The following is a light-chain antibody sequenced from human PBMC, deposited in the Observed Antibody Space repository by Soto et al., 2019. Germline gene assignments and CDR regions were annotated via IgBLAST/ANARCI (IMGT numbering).Light chain of an antibody. CDR2: DAS. CDR1: QTVSSY. J-gene: IGKJ5*01. V-gene: IGKV3-11*01. CDR3: QHRMNWPLT. Sequence: EIVLTQSPATLSLSPGERATLSCRASQTVSSYLLWYQQKRGQAPRLLIYDASNRATGIPARFSGSGSGTDFTLTSSSLEPEDFAVYYCQHRMNWPLTFGQGTRLEIK.